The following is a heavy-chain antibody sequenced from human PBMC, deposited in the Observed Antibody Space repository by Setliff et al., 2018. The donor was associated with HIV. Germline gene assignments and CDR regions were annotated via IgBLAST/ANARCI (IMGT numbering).Heavy chain of an antibody. V-gene: IGHV3-48*03. J-gene: IGHJ4*02. CDR2: IGRRGRNI. CDR3: ARVRARYSSSWSFDY. Sequence: PGESLKISCEASGFTFSSYKMNWVRQAPGKGLEWVSYIGRRGRNIHYADSVRGRFTISRENAKNTLYLQMNSLRTEDTAVYFCARVRARYSSSWSFDYWGQGTPVTVSS. CDR1: GFTFSSYK. D-gene: IGHD6-13*01.